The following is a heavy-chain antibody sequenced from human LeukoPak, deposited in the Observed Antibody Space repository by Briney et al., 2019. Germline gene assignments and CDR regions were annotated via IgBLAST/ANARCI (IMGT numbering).Heavy chain of an antibody. V-gene: IGHV4-4*07. J-gene: IGHJ4*02. CDR3: ARSAFLVTAPGLYYFDY. CDR2: IYNSGST. Sequence: SETLSLTCTVSGDSISSYYWSWIRQPAGKGLEWVGHIYNSGSTNYNPSLKGRVTMSVATSKNQFSLHLSSVTAADTAVYYCARSAFLVTAPGLYYFDYWGQGTLVAVSS. CDR1: GDSISSYY. D-gene: IGHD6-13*01.